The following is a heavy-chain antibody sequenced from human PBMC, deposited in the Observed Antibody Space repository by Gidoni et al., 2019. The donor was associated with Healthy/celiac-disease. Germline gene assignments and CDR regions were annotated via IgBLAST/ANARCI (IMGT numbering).Heavy chain of an antibody. Sequence: VQLVESGGGLVPPGGSLILSCAASGFTFSSYWMHWVRQAPGKGLVWVSRIKSDGSRTSYADSVKGRFTSSRDNAKNTLYLQMNSLRAEDTAVYYWARGSSPAAAGLNWFDPWGQGTLVTVSS. V-gene: IGHV3-74*01. J-gene: IGHJ5*02. CDR2: IKSDGSRT. D-gene: IGHD6-13*01. CDR3: ARGSSPAAAGLNWFDP. CDR1: GFTFSSYW.